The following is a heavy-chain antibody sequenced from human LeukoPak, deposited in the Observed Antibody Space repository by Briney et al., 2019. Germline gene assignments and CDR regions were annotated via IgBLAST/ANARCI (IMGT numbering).Heavy chain of an antibody. V-gene: IGHV3-74*01. J-gene: IGHJ3*02. D-gene: IGHD2-15*01. CDR1: GFTFSSYW. Sequence: PGGSLRLSCAASGFTFSSYWMHWVRQAPGKGLVWVSCINSDGSSTSYADSVKGRFTISRDNAKNTLYLQMNSLRAEDTAVYYCAKDAWDIVVVVAATLVDAFDIWGQGTMVTVSS. CDR3: AKDAWDIVVVVAATLVDAFDI. CDR2: INSDGSST.